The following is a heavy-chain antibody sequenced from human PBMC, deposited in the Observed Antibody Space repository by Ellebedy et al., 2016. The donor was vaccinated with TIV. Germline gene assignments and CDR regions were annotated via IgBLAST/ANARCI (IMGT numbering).Heavy chain of an antibody. CDR1: GFTFSSYA. J-gene: IGHJ4*02. CDR3: ARGRDWLFPLFDY. CDR2: ISYDGSNK. V-gene: IGHV3-30-3*01. D-gene: IGHD3/OR15-3a*01. Sequence: GESLKISCAASGFTFSSYAMHWVRQAPGKGLEWVAVISYDGSNKYYADSVKGRFTISRDNSKNTLYLQMNSLRAEDTAVYYCARGRDWLFPLFDYWGQGTLVTVSS.